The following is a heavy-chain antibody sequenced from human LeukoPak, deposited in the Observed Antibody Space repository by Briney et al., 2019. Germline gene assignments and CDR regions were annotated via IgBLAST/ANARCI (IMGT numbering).Heavy chain of an antibody. D-gene: IGHD2-21*02. CDR2: INPNSGGT. CDR1: GYTFTGYY. CDR3: ARDVTATFLAQYYFDY. V-gene: IGHV1-2*02. Sequence: ASVNVSCMASGYTFTGYYMHWVRQAPGQGLEWMGWINPNSGGTNYAQKFQGRVTMTRDTSISTAYMELSRLRSDDTAVYYCARDVTATFLAQYYFDYWGQGTLVTVSS. J-gene: IGHJ4*02.